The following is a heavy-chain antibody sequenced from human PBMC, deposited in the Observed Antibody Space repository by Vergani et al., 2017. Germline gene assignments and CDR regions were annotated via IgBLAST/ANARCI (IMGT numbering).Heavy chain of an antibody. J-gene: IGHJ4*02. D-gene: IGHD6-19*01. Sequence: QVQLQQWGAGLLKPSETLSLTCAVYGGSFSGYYWSWIRQPPGKGLEWIGEINHSGSTNYNPSLKSRVTISVDTSKNQCSLKLSSVTAADTAVYYCARGEWLAHFDYWGQGTLVTVSS. CDR1: GGSFSGYY. CDR3: ARGEWLAHFDY. CDR2: INHSGST. V-gene: IGHV4-34*01.